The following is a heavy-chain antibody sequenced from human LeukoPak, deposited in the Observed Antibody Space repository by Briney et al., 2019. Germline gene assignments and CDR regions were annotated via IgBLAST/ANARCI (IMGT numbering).Heavy chain of an antibody. D-gene: IGHD6-13*01. CDR3: ARNSGYSSSWYYYYGMDV. CDR2: IYYSGST. J-gene: IGHJ6*02. CDR1: GGSISSSSYY. Sequence: SETLSLTCTVSGGSISSSSYYWGWIRQPPGKGLEWIGSIYYSGSTYYNPSLKSRVTISVDTSKNQFSLKLSSVTAADTAVYYCARNSGYSSSWYYYYGMDVWGQGTTVTVSS. V-gene: IGHV4-39*07.